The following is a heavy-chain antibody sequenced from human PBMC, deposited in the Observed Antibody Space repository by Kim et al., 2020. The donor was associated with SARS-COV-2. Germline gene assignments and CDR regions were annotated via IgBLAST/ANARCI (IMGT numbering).Heavy chain of an antibody. CDR1: GFTFSSNG. CDR3: ATLSVEPHSFDI. CDR2: ISYDGSNK. Sequence: GGSPRLSCEGSGFTFSSNGIHWVRQAPGKGLEWVTLISYDGSNKYYADSVKGRFTISRDNSKNTLYLQMNSLRAEDTAIYYCATLSVEPHSFDIWGHGTMVTVSS. D-gene: IGHD1-1*01. V-gene: IGHV3-33*05. J-gene: IGHJ3*02.